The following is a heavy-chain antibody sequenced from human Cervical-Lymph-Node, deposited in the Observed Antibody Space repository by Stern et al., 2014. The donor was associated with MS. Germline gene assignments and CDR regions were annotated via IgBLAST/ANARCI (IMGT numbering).Heavy chain of an antibody. CDR2: INPNSGAT. Sequence: VQLLESGAEVKKPGASVTVSCKGSGYTFTDYFIHWVRQAPGQGLEWMGWINPNSGATNYAPKFEGWVTMTRDMSTNTAYMEVVRLKSDDTAVYYCATGGLTYGSGSYYGMDVWGQGATVIVSS. J-gene: IGHJ6*02. CDR1: GYTFTDYF. V-gene: IGHV1-2*04. D-gene: IGHD3-10*01. CDR3: ATGGLTYGSGSYYGMDV.